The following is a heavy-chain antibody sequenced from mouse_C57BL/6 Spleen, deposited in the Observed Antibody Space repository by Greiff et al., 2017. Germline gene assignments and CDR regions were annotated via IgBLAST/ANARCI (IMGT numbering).Heavy chain of an antibody. D-gene: IGHD3-2*02. V-gene: IGHV1-55*01. J-gene: IGHJ4*01. CDR3: ARRQLIYAMDY. CDR2: IYPGSGST. CDR1: GYTFTSYW. Sequence: QVQLQQPGAELVKPGASVKMSCKASGYTFTSYWITWVKQRPGQGLAWIGDIYPGSGSTNYNEKFKSKATLTVDTSSSTAYMQLSSLTSEDSAVYYCARRQLIYAMDYWGQGTSVTVSS.